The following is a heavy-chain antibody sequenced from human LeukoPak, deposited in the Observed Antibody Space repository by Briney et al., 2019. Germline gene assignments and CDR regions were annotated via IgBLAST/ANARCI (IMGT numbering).Heavy chain of an antibody. Sequence: SVKVSCKASGGTFSSYAISWVRQAPEQGLEWMGRIIPILGIANYAQKFQGRVTITADKSTSTAYMELSSLRSEDTAVYYCARGWNIWGSYRTNWFDPWGQGTLVTVSS. D-gene: IGHD3-16*02. J-gene: IGHJ5*02. V-gene: IGHV1-69*04. CDR1: GGTFSSYA. CDR3: ARGWNIWGSYRTNWFDP. CDR2: IIPILGIA.